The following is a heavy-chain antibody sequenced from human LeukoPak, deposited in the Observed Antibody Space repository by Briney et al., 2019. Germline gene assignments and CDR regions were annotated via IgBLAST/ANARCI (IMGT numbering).Heavy chain of an antibody. D-gene: IGHD3-10*01. CDR1: GYTFTSYG. J-gene: IGHJ5*02. CDR2: ISAYNGNT. CDR3: AREVDSMVRGVMASHRFDP. Sequence: EASVKVSCKTSGYTFTSYGINWVRQAPGQGLEWMGWISAYNGNTNHAQKLQGRVTMTTDTSTSTAYMELRSLRSDDTAVYYCAREVDSMVRGVMASHRFDPWGQGTLVTVSS. V-gene: IGHV1-18*01.